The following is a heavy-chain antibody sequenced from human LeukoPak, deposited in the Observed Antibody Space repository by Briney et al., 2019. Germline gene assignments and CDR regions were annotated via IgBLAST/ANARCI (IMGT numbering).Heavy chain of an antibody. CDR3: ARAPGRGMTRDY. D-gene: IGHD3-10*01. CDR2: ISYDGSNK. V-gene: IGHV3-30-3*01. J-gene: IGHJ4*02. CDR1: GFTFSSYA. Sequence: PGRSLRLSCAASGFTFSSYAMHWVRQAPGKGLEWVAVISYDGSNKYYADSVKGRFTISRDNAKNSLYLQMNSLRAEDMAVYYCARAPGRGMTRDYWGQGTLVTVSS.